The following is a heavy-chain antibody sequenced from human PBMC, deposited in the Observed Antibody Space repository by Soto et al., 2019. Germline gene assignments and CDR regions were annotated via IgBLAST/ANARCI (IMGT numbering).Heavy chain of an antibody. CDR2: IYHSGST. J-gene: IGHJ4*02. Sequence: QVQLQESGPGLVKPSQTLSLTCTVSGGSISNGDYYWGWIRQPPGKGLEWIGNIYHSGSTYYYPSLKSRVIISVDTSKIQSALKLSSVTAADTAVYYCARYSGSYFHLDYWGQGTLVTVSS. D-gene: IGHD1-26*01. CDR3: ARYSGSYFHLDY. CDR1: GGSISNGDYY. V-gene: IGHV4-30-4*08.